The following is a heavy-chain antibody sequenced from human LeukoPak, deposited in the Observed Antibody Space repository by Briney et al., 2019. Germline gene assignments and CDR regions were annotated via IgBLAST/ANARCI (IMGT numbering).Heavy chain of an antibody. D-gene: IGHD6-19*01. CDR3: AKDPQGAVAGLFDY. CDR2: ISGSGGST. J-gene: IGHJ4*02. CDR1: GFTFSSYA. V-gene: IGHV3-23*01. Sequence: GGSLRLSCAASGFTFSSYAMHWVRQAPGKGLEWVSAISGSGGSTYYADSVKGRFTISRDNSKNTLYLQMNSLRAEDTAVYYCAKDPQGAVAGLFDYWGQGTLVTVSS.